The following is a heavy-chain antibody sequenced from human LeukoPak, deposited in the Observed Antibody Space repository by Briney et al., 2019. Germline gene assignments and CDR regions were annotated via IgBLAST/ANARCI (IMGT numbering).Heavy chain of an antibody. V-gene: IGHV4-59*01. D-gene: IGHD2-2*03. CDR3: ARVGDPGYCSSTSCFSFDS. J-gene: IGHJ4*02. CDR1: GVSISSYY. CDR2: IYYSRNT. Sequence: PSETLSLTCTASGVSISSYYWSWIRQPPGKGLEWIGYIYYSRNTNYNPSLKSRVTISVDTSKNQFSLKLSSVTAADTAVYYCARVGDPGYCSSTSCFSFDSWGQGILVTVSS.